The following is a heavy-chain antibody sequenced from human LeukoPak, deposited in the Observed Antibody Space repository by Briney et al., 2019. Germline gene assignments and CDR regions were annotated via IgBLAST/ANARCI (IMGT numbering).Heavy chain of an antibody. D-gene: IGHD2-2*01. J-gene: IGHJ4*02. Sequence: GGSLRLSCAASRFTFSSYSMNWVRQAPGKGLEWVSSISSSSSYIYYADSVKGRFTISRDNAKNSLYLQMNSLRAEDTAVYYCARGSPAARSCFDYWGQGTLVTVSS. V-gene: IGHV3-21*01. CDR3: ARGSPAARSCFDY. CDR2: ISSSSSYI. CDR1: RFTFSSYS.